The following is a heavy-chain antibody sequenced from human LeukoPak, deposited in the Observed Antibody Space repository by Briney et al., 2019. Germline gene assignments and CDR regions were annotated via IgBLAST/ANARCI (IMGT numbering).Heavy chain of an antibody. J-gene: IGHJ4*02. CDR1: GGSRSSFY. D-gene: IGHD5-24*01. CDR2: IEYTGST. CDR3: AREVGDGQYHFDY. V-gene: IGHV4-59*01. Sequence: SETLSLTCTVSGGSRSSFYWSWLRQPPGKGLEWIGYIEYTGSTNYNPSLKSRVTISVDTSENQFSLKLSSVSAADTAVYYCAREVGDGQYHFDYWGQGTLVTVSS.